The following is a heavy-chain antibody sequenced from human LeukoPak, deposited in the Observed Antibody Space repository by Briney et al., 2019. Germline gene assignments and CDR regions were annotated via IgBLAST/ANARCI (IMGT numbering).Heavy chain of an antibody. CDR2: ISYDGNSK. Sequence: GGSLRLSCVASGFTFSTYGMHWVRQAPGKGLEWVAMISYDGNSKYYGDSVKGRFTISRDNSKNALYLQMDSLRTEDTAVYYCAKDWGSSGWYNYFDPWGQGTLVTVSS. CDR3: AKDWGSSGWYNYFDP. V-gene: IGHV3-30*18. CDR1: GFTFSTYG. J-gene: IGHJ5*02. D-gene: IGHD6-19*01.